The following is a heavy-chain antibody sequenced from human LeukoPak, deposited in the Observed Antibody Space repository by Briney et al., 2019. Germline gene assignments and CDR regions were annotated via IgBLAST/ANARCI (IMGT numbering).Heavy chain of an antibody. D-gene: IGHD4-17*01. V-gene: IGHV3-30*03. Sequence: PGRSLRLSCAASGFTFSNYDMHWVRQAPGKGPDWVAVISYDGSDKYYADSVKGRFTISRDNAKNTLYLQMNSLRAEDTAVYYCARDYGEGGYYFDYWGQGTLVTVSS. CDR3: ARDYGEGGYYFDY. CDR2: ISYDGSDK. J-gene: IGHJ4*02. CDR1: GFTFSNYD.